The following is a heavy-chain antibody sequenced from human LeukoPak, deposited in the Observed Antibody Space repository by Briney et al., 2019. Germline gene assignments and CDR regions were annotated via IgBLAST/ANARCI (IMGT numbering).Heavy chain of an antibody. Sequence: GGSLRLFCAASGFTFSTYGMHWVRQAPGKGLEWVSYISSSSSTIYYADSVKGRFTISRDNAKNSLYLQMNSLRAEDTAVYYCAREGHLYSSGWYLDAFDIWGQGTMVTVSS. V-gene: IGHV3-48*01. CDR3: AREGHLYSSGWYLDAFDI. J-gene: IGHJ3*02. CDR1: GFTFSTYG. CDR2: ISSSSSTI. D-gene: IGHD6-19*01.